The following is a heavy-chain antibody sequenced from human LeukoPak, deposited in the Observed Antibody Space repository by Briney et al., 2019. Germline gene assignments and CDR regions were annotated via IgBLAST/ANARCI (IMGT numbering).Heavy chain of an antibody. D-gene: IGHD3-22*01. V-gene: IGHV4-61*01. Sequence: PSETLSLTCTVSGGSVSSGIYYWSWIRQPPGKGLEWIGYIYYSGSTNYNPSLKSRVTILIDTSKNQFSLKLSSVTAADTALYYCARRVSSGYSDYWGQGTLVTVSS. CDR1: GGSVSSGIYY. J-gene: IGHJ4*02. CDR3: ARRVSSGYSDY. CDR2: IYYSGST.